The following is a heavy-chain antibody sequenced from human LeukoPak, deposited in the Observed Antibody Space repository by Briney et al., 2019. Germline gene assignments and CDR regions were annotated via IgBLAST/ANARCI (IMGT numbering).Heavy chain of an antibody. CDR3: ARSIKRGLFDY. V-gene: IGHV4-59*01. CDR2: VYYNGSS. D-gene: IGHD3-10*01. CDR1: GGSIGFYY. Sequence: SETLSLTCAVSGGSIGFYYWNWIRQPPGKGLEWIGCVYYNGSSNYNPSLKSRVTISVDTSKIQFSLKLSSVTAADTAVYYCARSIKRGLFDYWGQGSLVTVSS. J-gene: IGHJ4*02.